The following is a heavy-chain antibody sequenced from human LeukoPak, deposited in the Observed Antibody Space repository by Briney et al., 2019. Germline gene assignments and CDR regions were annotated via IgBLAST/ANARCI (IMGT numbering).Heavy chain of an antibody. D-gene: IGHD2-15*01. J-gene: IGHJ3*02. CDR1: GFSLSTTGVG. Sequence: GSGPTLVNPTQTLTLTCTFSGFSLSTTGVGVGWIRQPTGKALEWLALTSWDDDKRYSPSLTSTLTITKYTSKNQVVLTMTNMDPVDTATDYCAHLGSDCSGGSCFAFDIWGQGTMVTVSS. V-gene: IGHV2-5*02. CDR2: TSWDDDK. CDR3: AHLGSDCSGGSCFAFDI.